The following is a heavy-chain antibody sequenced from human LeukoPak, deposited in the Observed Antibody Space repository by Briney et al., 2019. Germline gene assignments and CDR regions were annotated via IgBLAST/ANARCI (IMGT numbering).Heavy chain of an antibody. CDR3: TTVIYDFWSGYLVVCYDY. D-gene: IGHD3-3*01. CDR1: GFTFSNAW. V-gene: IGHV3-15*01. Sequence: MTGGSLRLSCAASGFTFSNAWMSWVRQAPGKGLEWVGRIKSKTGGGTTDYAAPVKGRFTISRDDSKNTLYLQMNSLKTEDTAVYYCTTVIYDFWSGYLVVCYDYWGQGTLVTVTS. CDR2: IKSKTGGGTT. J-gene: IGHJ4*02.